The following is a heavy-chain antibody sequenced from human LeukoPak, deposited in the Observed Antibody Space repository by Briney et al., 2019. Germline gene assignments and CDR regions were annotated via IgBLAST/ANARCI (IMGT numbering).Heavy chain of an antibody. CDR3: ASSLPAYDILTGYYCYYGMDV. CDR2: INHSGST. V-gene: IGHV4-34*01. CDR1: GGSFSGYY. Sequence: SETLSLTCAVYGGSFSGYYWSWIRQPPGKGLEWIGEINHSGSTNYNPSLKSRVTISVDTSKNQFSLKLSSVTAADTAVYYCASSLPAYDILTGYYCYYGMDVWGQGTTVTVSS. J-gene: IGHJ6*02. D-gene: IGHD3-9*01.